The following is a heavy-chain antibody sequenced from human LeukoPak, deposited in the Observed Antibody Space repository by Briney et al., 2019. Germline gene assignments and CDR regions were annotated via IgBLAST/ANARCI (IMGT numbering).Heavy chain of an antibody. CDR1: GLTFSIYA. CDR2: LSDSGGST. V-gene: IGHV3-23*01. Sequence: GGSLRLSCVVSGLTFSIYAMSWVRQAPGKGLEWVSALSDSGGSTYYADSVKGRFTISRDNSKNTLYLQMNSLRAEDTAVYSCAKVPGGSCWYGGSWFDPWGQGTLVTVSS. CDR3: AKVPGGSCWYGGSWFDP. D-gene: IGHD6-13*01. J-gene: IGHJ5*02.